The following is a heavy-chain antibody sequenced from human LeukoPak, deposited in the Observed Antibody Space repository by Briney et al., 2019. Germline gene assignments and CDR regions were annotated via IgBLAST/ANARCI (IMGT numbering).Heavy chain of an antibody. V-gene: IGHV4-59*01. D-gene: IGHD6-6*01. Sequence: SETLSLTCTVSGGSISSYYWSWIRQPPGKGLEWIGYIYYSGSTNYNPSLKSRVTISVDTSKNQFSLKLSSVTAADTAVYYCARYYSSSSSWFDPWGQGTLVTVSS. J-gene: IGHJ5*02. CDR2: IYYSGST. CDR1: GGSISSYY. CDR3: ARYYSSSSSWFDP.